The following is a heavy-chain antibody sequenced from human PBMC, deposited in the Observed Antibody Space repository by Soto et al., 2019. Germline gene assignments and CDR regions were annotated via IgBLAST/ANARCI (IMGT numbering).Heavy chain of an antibody. J-gene: IGHJ6*02. CDR2: IKSKTDGETT. CDR1: GFTFSKAW. D-gene: IGHD3-22*01. CDR3: TTAGGYESSDTGYYYDMDV. V-gene: IGHV3-15*07. Sequence: PGGSLRLSCAASGFTFSKAWMNWVRQAPGKGLEWVGRIKSKTDGETTDYAAPVKGRFTISRDDSKNTLYLQMNSLKTEDTAVYYCTTAGGYESSDTGYYYDMDVWGQGTTVTVSS.